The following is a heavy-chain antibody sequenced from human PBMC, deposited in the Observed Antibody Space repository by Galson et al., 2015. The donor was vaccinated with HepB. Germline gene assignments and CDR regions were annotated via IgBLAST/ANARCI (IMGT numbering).Heavy chain of an antibody. V-gene: IGHV3-48*02. J-gene: IGHJ4*02. CDR1: GFSFSTYA. CDR2: ISSVGTI. CDR3: ARSVTVSGVVISYFDY. D-gene: IGHD3-3*01. Sequence: SLRLSCAVSGFSFSTYAMNWVRQAPGKGLEWVAYISSVGTIIYADSVKGRFTISRDNTKNSLFLEMKSLKDEDTAVYYCARSVTVSGVVISYFDYWGQGTLVTVSS.